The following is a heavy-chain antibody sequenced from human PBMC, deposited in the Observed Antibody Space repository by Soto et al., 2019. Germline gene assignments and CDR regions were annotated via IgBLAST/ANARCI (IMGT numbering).Heavy chain of an antibody. J-gene: IGHJ6*02. CDR3: ARGAFCGGAPGCRDMDV. V-gene: IGHV1-18*01. Sequence: QIQMVQSGGEVKKPGASVKVSCKSSGYNFISHSITWVRQDPGQGLEWMGRISAYNGNTNYAQKLHGRVTMTTDTSTNTAYMELRSLRSDDTAVYYCARGAFCGGAPGCRDMDVWGQGTTVTVSS. CDR1: GYNFISHS. D-gene: IGHD2-21*01. CDR2: ISAYNGNT.